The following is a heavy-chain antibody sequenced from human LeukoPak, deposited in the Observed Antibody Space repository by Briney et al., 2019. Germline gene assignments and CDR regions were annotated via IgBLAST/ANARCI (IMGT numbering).Heavy chain of an antibody. D-gene: IGHD3-9*01. J-gene: IGHJ4*02. V-gene: IGHV3-23*01. CDR2: ISGSDGGT. CDR1: GFIFNSYA. CDR3: AKGSRGYFDWLLYFDY. Sequence: GGSLRLSCAASGFIFNSYAMSWVRQAPGKGLEWVSAISGSDGGTNYADSVKGRFTISRDNSKNTLHLQMNSLRAEDTAVYYCAKGSRGYFDWLLYFDYWGQGTLVTVSS.